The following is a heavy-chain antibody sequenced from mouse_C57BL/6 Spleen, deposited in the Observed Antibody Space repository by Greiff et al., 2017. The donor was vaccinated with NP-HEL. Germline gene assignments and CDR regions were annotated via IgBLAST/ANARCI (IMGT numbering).Heavy chain of an antibody. CDR3: ARPRDIYDDSWFAY. Sequence: QVQLKESGAELARPGASVKLSCTASGYTFTSYGISWVKQRTGQGLEWIGEIYPRSGNTYYNEKFKGKATLTADKSSSTAYMELRSLTSEDSAVYFCARPRDIYDDSWFAYWGQGTLVTVSA. CDR2: IYPRSGNT. D-gene: IGHD2-3*01. V-gene: IGHV1-81*01. J-gene: IGHJ3*01. CDR1: GYTFTSYG.